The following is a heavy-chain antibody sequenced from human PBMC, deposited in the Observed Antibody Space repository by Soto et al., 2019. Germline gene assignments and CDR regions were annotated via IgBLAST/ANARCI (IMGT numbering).Heavy chain of an antibody. D-gene: IGHD3-10*01. V-gene: IGHV4-59*01. Sequence: SETLSLTCTVSGGSISSYYWSWIRQPPGKGLEWIGYIYYSGSTNYNPSLKSRVTISVDTSKNQFSLELSSVTAADTAVYYCARTRFGYYFDYWGQGTLVTVSS. CDR1: GGSISSYY. J-gene: IGHJ4*02. CDR2: IYYSGST. CDR3: ARTRFGYYFDY.